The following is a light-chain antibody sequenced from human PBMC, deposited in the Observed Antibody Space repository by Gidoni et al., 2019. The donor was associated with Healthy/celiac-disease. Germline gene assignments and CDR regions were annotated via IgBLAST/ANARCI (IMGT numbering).Light chain of an antibody. CDR3: QQRSNCPLT. Sequence: EIVLTQSPATLSLSPGERATLSCRASQSVSSYLAWYQQKPGQAPRLLIYDASNRANGIPARFSGSGSGTDFTLTISSLEPEDFAVYYCQQRSNCPLTFXGXTKVEIK. CDR1: QSVSSY. J-gene: IGKJ4*01. CDR2: DAS. V-gene: IGKV3-11*01.